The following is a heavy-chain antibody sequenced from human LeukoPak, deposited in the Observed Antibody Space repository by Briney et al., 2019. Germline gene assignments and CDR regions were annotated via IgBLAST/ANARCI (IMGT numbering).Heavy chain of an antibody. Sequence: SETLSLTCTVSGDSISSSSYYWGWIRQPPGKGLEWIGSIYYSGRTYYNPSLKSRVTISVDTSKNQFSLKLSSVTAADTAVYYCARPLVWSGSWFDPWGQGTLVTVSS. CDR2: IYYSGRT. V-gene: IGHV4-39*01. D-gene: IGHD3-10*02. CDR3: ARPLVWSGSWFDP. CDR1: GDSISSSSYY. J-gene: IGHJ5*02.